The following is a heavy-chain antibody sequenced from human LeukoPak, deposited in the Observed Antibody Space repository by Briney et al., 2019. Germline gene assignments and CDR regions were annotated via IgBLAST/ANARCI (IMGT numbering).Heavy chain of an antibody. CDR1: GGTFSSYA. Sequence: SVKVSCKASGGTFSSYAISWVRQAPGQGLEWMGGIIPIFGTANYAQKFQGRVTITADESTSTAYMELSSLRSEDTAVYYCARDAGVIVVVPAAYRGGYNWFDPWGQGTLVTVSS. CDR3: ARDAGVIVVVPAAYRGGYNWFDP. CDR2: IIPIFGTA. J-gene: IGHJ5*02. V-gene: IGHV1-69*13. D-gene: IGHD2-2*01.